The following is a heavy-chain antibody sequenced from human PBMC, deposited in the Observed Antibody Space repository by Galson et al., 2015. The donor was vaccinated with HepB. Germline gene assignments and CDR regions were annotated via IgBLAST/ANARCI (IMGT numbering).Heavy chain of an antibody. Sequence: SVKVSCKASGYTFTGYYMHWVRQAPGQGLEWMGWINPNSGGTNYAQKFQGWVTMTRDTSISTAYMELSRLSSDDTAVYYCAVSIAAAGTWDYYYGMDVWGQGTTVTVSS. CDR3: AVSIAAAGTWDYYYGMDV. J-gene: IGHJ6*02. D-gene: IGHD6-13*01. V-gene: IGHV1-2*04. CDR2: INPNSGGT. CDR1: GYTFTGYY.